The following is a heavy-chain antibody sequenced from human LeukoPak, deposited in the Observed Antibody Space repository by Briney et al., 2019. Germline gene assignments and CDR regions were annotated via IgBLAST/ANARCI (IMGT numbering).Heavy chain of an antibody. J-gene: IGHJ4*02. Sequence: PGGSLRLSCAASGFTFSSSYMSWVRQAPGKGLEWVSLFYVGGYTLYADSVTGRFTISRDNSKNTLYLQMNSLRAEDTAVYYCARDGSPHTSGYYRFGGFDCWGQGTLVTVSS. V-gene: IGHV3-66*01. CDR2: FYVGGYT. D-gene: IGHD3-22*01. CDR1: GFTFSSSY. CDR3: ARDGSPHTSGYYRFGGFDC.